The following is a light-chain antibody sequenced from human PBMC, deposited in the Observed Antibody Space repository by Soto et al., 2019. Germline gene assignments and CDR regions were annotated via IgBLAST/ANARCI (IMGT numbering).Light chain of an antibody. CDR2: SNN. Sequence: QSVLTQPPSASGTPGQRVTISCSGSNSNIGSNTVNWYQHLPGTAPKLLIYSNNQRPSGVPERFSGSKSGTSASLAISGLQFEDEADYYCAAWDDSLNGYVLFGGGTKLTVL. CDR1: NSNIGSNT. CDR3: AAWDDSLNGYVL. J-gene: IGLJ2*01. V-gene: IGLV1-44*01.